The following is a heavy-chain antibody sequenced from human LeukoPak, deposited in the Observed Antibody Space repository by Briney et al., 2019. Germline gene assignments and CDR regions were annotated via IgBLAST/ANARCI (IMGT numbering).Heavy chain of an antibody. CDR3: ARDQREFDY. J-gene: IGHJ4*02. CDR1: GYTFTSNG. D-gene: IGHD5-24*01. Sequence: ASVKVSCKASGYTFTSNGISWVRQAPGQGLEWMGWINTNTGNPTYAQGFTGRFVFSLDTSVSTAYLQISSLKAEDTAVYYCARDQREFDYWGQGTLVTVSS. CDR2: INTNTGNP. V-gene: IGHV7-4-1*02.